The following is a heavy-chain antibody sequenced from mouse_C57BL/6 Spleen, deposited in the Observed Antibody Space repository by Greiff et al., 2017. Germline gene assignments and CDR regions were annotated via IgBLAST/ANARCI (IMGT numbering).Heavy chain of an antibody. J-gene: IGHJ2*01. D-gene: IGHD1-1*01. CDR1: GFTFTDYY. CDR2: IRNKANGYTT. CDR3: ARYTGSGYVDY. V-gene: IGHV7-3*01. Sequence: EVHLVESGGGLVQPGGSLSLSCAASGFTFTDYYMSWVRQPPGKALEWLGFIRNKANGYTTEYSASVKGRFTISRDNSQSILYLQMNALRAEDSATYYCARYTGSGYVDYWGQGTTLTVSS.